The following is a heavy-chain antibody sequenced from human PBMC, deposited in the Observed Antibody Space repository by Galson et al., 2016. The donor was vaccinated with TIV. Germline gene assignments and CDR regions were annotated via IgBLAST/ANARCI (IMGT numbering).Heavy chain of an antibody. CDR2: ISAYSGDT. V-gene: IGHV1-18*01. D-gene: IGHD3-22*01. CDR1: GYTFNKYG. CDR3: KRERGSITMIPVIDYNFGMDV. J-gene: IGHJ6*02. Sequence: SVKVSCKASGYTFNKYGVTWVRQAPGQGLEWMGWISAYSGDTNYAQKFQGRVTRTTDTYTSTAYMDLRSLRSDDTAVYYCKRERGSITMIPVIDYNFGMDVWGQGTTVTVSS.